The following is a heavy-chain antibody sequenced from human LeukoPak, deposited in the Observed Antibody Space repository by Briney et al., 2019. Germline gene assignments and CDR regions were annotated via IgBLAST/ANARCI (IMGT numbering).Heavy chain of an antibody. D-gene: IGHD3-3*01. CDR3: ARSHVLRFLEWFPNYNWFDP. V-gene: IGHV3-48*01. J-gene: IGHJ5*02. CDR1: GFTLSSYS. Sequence: GGSLILSCAASGFTLSSYSMNWVRQAPGKGLEWVSYISSSSSTIYYADSVKGRFTISRDNAKNSLYLQMNSLRAEDTAVYYCARSHVLRFLEWFPNYNWFDPWGQGTLVTVSS. CDR2: ISSSSSTI.